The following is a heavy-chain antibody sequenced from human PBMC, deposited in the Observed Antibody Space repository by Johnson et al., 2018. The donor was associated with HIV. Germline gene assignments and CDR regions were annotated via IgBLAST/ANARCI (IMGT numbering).Heavy chain of an antibody. D-gene: IGHD6-13*01. CDR2: ISSSGSAI. CDR1: GFTFSDYY. V-gene: IGHV3-11*04. J-gene: IGHJ3*02. Sequence: QVQLVESGGGLVKPGGSLRLSCAGSGFTFSDYYMNWIRQAPGKGLEWVSYISSSGSAIYYADSVKGRFTISRDNDKNSLYLQMNSLRAEDTAVYYCARGRYSSTWYVGGLDAFDIWGQGTMVTVSS. CDR3: ARGRYSSTWYVGGLDAFDI.